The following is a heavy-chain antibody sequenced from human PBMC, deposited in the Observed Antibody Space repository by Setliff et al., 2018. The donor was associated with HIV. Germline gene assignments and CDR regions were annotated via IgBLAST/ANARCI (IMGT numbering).Heavy chain of an antibody. CDR2: IYTSGST. V-gene: IGHV4-4*07. CDR1: GGSISNYY. J-gene: IGHJ4*02. Sequence: PSETLSLTCTVSGGSISNYYWSWIRQPAERGLEWIGRIYTSGSTNYNPSLKTRVTISIDTSKKQVSLKLSSVTAADTAVYYCARHANYDFWSGYWGYYFDYWGQGTLVTVSS. D-gene: IGHD3-3*01. CDR3: ARHANYDFWSGYWGYYFDY.